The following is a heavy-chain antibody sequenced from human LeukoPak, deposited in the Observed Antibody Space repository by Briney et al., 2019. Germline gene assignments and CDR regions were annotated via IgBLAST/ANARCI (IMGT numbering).Heavy chain of an antibody. Sequence: GGSLRLSCAASGFTFSTYTMTWVRQAPGKGLEWVSSIYRSGESTFYADSVKGRFTISRDNSKNTLYLQMGSLRTEDTAIYYCAKDVVPDSGWDLDYWGQGTLVTVSS. V-gene: IGHV3-23*01. CDR2: IYRSGEST. CDR1: GFTFSTYT. J-gene: IGHJ4*02. D-gene: IGHD6-19*01. CDR3: AKDVVPDSGWDLDY.